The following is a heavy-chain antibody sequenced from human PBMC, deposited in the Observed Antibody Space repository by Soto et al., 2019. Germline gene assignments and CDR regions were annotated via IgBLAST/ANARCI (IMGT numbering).Heavy chain of an antibody. V-gene: IGHV3-33*01. D-gene: IGHD4-17*01. CDR3: ARSYGDAHYYYYGMDV. CDR2: IWYDGSNK. Sequence: QVQLVESGGGVVQPGRSLRLSCAASGFTFSSYGMHWVRQAPGKGLEWVAVIWYDGSNKYYADSVKGRFTISRDNSKNTLYLQMNSLRAEDTAVYYCARSYGDAHYYYYGMDVWGQGTTVTASS. J-gene: IGHJ6*02. CDR1: GFTFSSYG.